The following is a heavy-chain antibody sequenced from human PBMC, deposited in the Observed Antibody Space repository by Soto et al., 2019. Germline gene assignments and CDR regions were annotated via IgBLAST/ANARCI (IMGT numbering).Heavy chain of an antibody. CDR3: AREIAAAPDS. Sequence: SETLSLTCAVSGGSISSGGYSWSWIRQPPGKGLEWIGYIYHSGSTYYNPSLKSRVTISVDRSKNQFSLNLTSVTAADTAVYYCAREIAAAPDSWGQGTLVTVSS. CDR2: IYHSGST. V-gene: IGHV4-30-2*01. CDR1: GGSISSGGYS. J-gene: IGHJ4*02. D-gene: IGHD6-13*01.